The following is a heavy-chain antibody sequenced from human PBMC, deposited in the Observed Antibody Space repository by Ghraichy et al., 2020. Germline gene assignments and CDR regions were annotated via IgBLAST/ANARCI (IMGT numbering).Heavy chain of an antibody. CDR1: GDSITSHR. J-gene: IGHJ3*01. Sequence: SQTLSLTCAVSGDSITSHRWSWIRQSPGKGLEWIGCVSYTGSSSNNPSLRSRVTISLDTSKNQFSLKLTSMTPADTAIYYCARRETLDDAFDVWGHGTVVIVSS. CDR3: ARRETLDDAFDV. CDR2: VSYTGSS. V-gene: IGHV4-59*11. D-gene: IGHD1-26*01.